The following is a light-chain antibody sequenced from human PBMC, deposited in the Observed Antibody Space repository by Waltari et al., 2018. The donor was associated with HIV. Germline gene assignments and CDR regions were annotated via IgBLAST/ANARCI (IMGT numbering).Light chain of an antibody. V-gene: IGKV1-39*01. CDR1: QTISSY. J-gene: IGKJ1*01. Sequence: DIQMTQSPSSLSASVGDRVTITCRASQTISSYLNWYQQKPENAPKLLIYAASSLQSGVPSRFSGSGSGTDFTLTISSLQPEDFATYYCQQSYSTPWTFCQGTKVEIK. CDR2: AAS. CDR3: QQSYSTPWT.